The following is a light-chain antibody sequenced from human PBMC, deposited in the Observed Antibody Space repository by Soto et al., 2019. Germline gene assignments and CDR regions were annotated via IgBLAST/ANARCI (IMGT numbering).Light chain of an antibody. Sequence: EVVLTQSPGTLSLSPGETATLSCRASQTISTNYLAWYQQKPGQAPRLLLYAASNRLTGIPDRFSGSGSGTDFTLTISSLEPEEFALYSCQQYGRTFGQGTRLEIK. CDR1: QTISTNY. CDR3: QQYGRT. J-gene: IGKJ5*01. V-gene: IGKV3-20*01. CDR2: AAS.